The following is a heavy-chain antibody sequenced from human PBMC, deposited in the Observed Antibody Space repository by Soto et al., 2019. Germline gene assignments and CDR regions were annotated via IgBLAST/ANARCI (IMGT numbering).Heavy chain of an antibody. V-gene: IGHV5-51*01. CDR3: ARGTPGGIAAAGFDY. CDR2: IYPGDSDT. Sequence: GESLKSSGKGSGYRFTSYWIGWVRQKTGKGLEWMGIIYPGDSDTRYSPSFQGQVTISADKSISTAYLQWSSLKASDTAMYYCARGTPGGIAAAGFDYWGQETLVTVSS. CDR1: GYRFTSYW. J-gene: IGHJ4*02. D-gene: IGHD6-13*01.